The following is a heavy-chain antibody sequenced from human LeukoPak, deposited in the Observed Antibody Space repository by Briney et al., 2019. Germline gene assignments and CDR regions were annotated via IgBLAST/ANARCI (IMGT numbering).Heavy chain of an antibody. V-gene: IGHV3-23*01. CDR3: ARRYYDASGHYSLDH. Sequence: GGPLRLSCAASGFTFSSYAMTWVRQAPGKGLEWVSYISGTGDNVYYADSVKGRFTISRDNSKNTLYLQMNSLRAEDTAVYYCARRYYDASGHYSLDHWGQGTLVTVSS. J-gene: IGHJ4*02. D-gene: IGHD3-22*01. CDR1: GFTFSSYA. CDR2: ISGTGDNV.